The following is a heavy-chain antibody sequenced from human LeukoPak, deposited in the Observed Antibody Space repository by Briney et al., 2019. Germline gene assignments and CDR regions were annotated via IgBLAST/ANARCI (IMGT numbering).Heavy chain of an antibody. V-gene: IGHV4-59*01. CDR3: ARDRPNYGMDV. Sequence: SETLSLTCTVSGGSISSYYWSWIRQPPGKGLEWIGYIYYSGSTNYNPSLKSRVTISVDTSKNQFSLKLSSVTAAGTAVYYCARDRPNYGMDVWGQGTTVTVSS. CDR1: GGSISSYY. CDR2: IYYSGST. J-gene: IGHJ6*02. D-gene: IGHD6-6*01.